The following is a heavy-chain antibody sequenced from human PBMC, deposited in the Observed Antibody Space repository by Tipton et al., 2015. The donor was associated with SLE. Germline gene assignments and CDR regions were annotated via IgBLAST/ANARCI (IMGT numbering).Heavy chain of an antibody. D-gene: IGHD6-19*01. Sequence: TLSLTCTVSGGSISSYYWSWIRQPAGKGLEWIGSIYYSGSTYYNPSLKSRVTISVDTSKNHFSLKLSSVTAADTAVYYCASHQWLGYFDYWGQGTLVPVSS. CDR3: ASHQWLGYFDY. V-gene: IGHV4-59*05. J-gene: IGHJ4*02. CDR1: GGSISSYY. CDR2: IYYSGST.